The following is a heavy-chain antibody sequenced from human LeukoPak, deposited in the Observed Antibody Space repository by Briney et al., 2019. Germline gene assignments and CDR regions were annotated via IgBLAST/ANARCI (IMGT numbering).Heavy chain of an antibody. Sequence: GGSLRLSCAGSGFSFSSNTMSWVRQAPGRGLEFLSYISDSGGVIKYADSVKGRFIISRDSAENALYPQMNNLGADDTAVYFCAGGPQYTGSFPYWGQGTLVAVSS. J-gene: IGHJ4*02. CDR1: GFSFSSNT. CDR2: ISDSGGVI. CDR3: AGGPQYTGSFPY. V-gene: IGHV3-48*03. D-gene: IGHD1-26*01.